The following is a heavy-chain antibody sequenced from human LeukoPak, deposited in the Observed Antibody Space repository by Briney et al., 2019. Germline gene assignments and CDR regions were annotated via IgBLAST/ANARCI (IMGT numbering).Heavy chain of an antibody. CDR2: FDPEDGET. Sequence: GASVKVSCKVSGYTLTELSMHWVRQAPGKGLEWMGGFDPEDGETIYAQKFQGRVTMTEDTSTDTAYMELSSLRSEDTAVYYCARGGSSYNDEHEEFDYWGQGTVVTVSS. V-gene: IGHV1-24*01. CDR3: ARGGSSYNDEHEEFDY. CDR1: GYTLTELS. J-gene: IGHJ4*02. D-gene: IGHD3-22*01.